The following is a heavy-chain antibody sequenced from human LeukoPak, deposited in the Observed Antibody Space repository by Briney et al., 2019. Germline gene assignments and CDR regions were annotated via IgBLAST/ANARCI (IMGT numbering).Heavy chain of an antibody. Sequence: GALRLSCAASGFTFNSYAMHWVRQAPGKGLEWVAVISYDGSNKYYADSVKGRFTISRDNSKNTLYLQMNSLRAEDTAVYYCARGVRSFDYWGQGTLVTVSS. CDR1: GFTFNSYA. CDR3: ARGVRSFDY. J-gene: IGHJ4*02. V-gene: IGHV3-30-3*01. CDR2: ISYDGSNK.